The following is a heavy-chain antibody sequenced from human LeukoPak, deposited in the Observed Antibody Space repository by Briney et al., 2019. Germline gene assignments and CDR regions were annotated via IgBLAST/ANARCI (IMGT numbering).Heavy chain of an antibody. CDR1: GFTFSSYS. CDR3: AREGVLKQLVPFDY. V-gene: IGHV3-21*01. CDR2: ISSSSSYI. Sequence: PGGSLRLSCAASGFTFSSYSMNWVRQAPGKGLEWVSSISSSSSYIYYADSVKGRFTISRDNAKNSLYLQMNSLRAEDTAVYYCAREGVLKQLVPFDYWDQGTLVTVSS. J-gene: IGHJ4*02. D-gene: IGHD6-6*01.